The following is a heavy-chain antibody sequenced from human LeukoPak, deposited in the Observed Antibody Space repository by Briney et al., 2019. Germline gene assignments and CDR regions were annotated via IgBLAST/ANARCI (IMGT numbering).Heavy chain of an antibody. D-gene: IGHD5-18*01. V-gene: IGHV1-2*02. Sequence: ASVKVSCKASGYTFTGYYMRWVRQAPGQGLEWMGWINPNSGGTNYAQKLQGRVSMTTDTSTSTAYMDLRSLRSDDTAVYYCARDLDTAMVTLMDVWGKGTTVTVSS. CDR3: ARDLDTAMVTLMDV. J-gene: IGHJ6*03. CDR2: INPNSGGT. CDR1: GYTFTGYY.